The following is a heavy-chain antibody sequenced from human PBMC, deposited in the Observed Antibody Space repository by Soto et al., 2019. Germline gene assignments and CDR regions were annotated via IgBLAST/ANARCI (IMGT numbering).Heavy chain of an antibody. CDR2: ISSNGGST. Sequence: PGGSLRLSCSASGFTFSSYAMHWVRQAPGKGLEYVSAISSNGGSTYYADSVKGRFTISRDNSKNTLYLQMSSLRAEDTAVYYCVKEENIVLMYYFDYWGQGTLVTVSS. CDR1: GFTFSSYA. D-gene: IGHD2-8*01. V-gene: IGHV3-64D*06. J-gene: IGHJ4*02. CDR3: VKEENIVLMYYFDY.